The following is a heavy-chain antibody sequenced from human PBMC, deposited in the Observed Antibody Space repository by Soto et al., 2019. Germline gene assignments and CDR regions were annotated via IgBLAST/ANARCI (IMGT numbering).Heavy chain of an antibody. Sequence: QMQLVQSGGGVVQPGRSLRLSCAASGFTFDTYEMNWVRQAPGKGLEWVAMISFAGTNDYYADSVKGRFTISRDNSNNTLFLHMNSLRVADTAVYYCARDMNWLDPWGQGSLVTVAS. CDR1: GFTFDTYE. J-gene: IGHJ5*02. V-gene: IGHV3-30-3*01. CDR2: ISFAGTND. CDR3: ARDMNWLDP.